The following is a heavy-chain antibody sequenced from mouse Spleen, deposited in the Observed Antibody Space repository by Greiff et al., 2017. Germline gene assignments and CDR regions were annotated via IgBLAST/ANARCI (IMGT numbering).Heavy chain of an antibody. D-gene: IGHD2-3*01. V-gene: IGHV5-17*01. CDR2: ISSGSSTI. Sequence: EVQRVESGGGLVKPGGSLKLSCAASGFTFSDYGMHWVRQAPEKGLEWVAYISSGSSTIYYADTVKGRFTISRDNAKNTLFLQMTSLRSEDTAMYYCARTMVTTLYYAMDYWGQGTSVTVSS. CDR3: ARTMVTTLYYAMDY. J-gene: IGHJ4*01. CDR1: GFTFSDYG.